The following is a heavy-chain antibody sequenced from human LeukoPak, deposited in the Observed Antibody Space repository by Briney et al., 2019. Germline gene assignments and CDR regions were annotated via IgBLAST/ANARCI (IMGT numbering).Heavy chain of an antibody. CDR2: ISYTGTYI. V-gene: IGHV3-21*04. D-gene: IGHD1-26*01. CDR3: VRDRGSYRPIDY. Sequence: GGSLRLSCAASAFSLNTYNMNWVRQAPGKGLECVSSISYTGTYIYYADSVKGRFTISRDNAQNSLYLQMNSLRVEDTAVYYCVRDRGSYRPIDYWGQGTLVTVSS. CDR1: AFSLNTYN. J-gene: IGHJ4*02.